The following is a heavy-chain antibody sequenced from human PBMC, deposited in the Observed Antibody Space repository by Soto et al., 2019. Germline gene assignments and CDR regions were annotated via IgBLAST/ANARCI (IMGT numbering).Heavy chain of an antibody. V-gene: IGHV3-7*03. Sequence: PGGSLRLSCAASGFTFNTFYMDWVRQAPGKGLEWVGNINQGGSERTYADSVKGRFTISRDNSKNSLYLQMNSLRTEDTALYYCAKEGTYYYGMDVWGQGTTVTVSS. CDR2: INQGGSER. CDR3: AKEGTYYYGMDV. CDR1: GFTFNTFY. D-gene: IGHD3-10*01. J-gene: IGHJ6*02.